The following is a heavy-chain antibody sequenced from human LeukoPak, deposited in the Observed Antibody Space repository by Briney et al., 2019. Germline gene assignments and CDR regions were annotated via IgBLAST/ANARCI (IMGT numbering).Heavy chain of an antibody. V-gene: IGHV4-39*01. CDR2: IYYSGST. D-gene: IGHD1-1*01. CDR1: GVSISSSTHY. CDR3: ARWESGTTFDY. J-gene: IGHJ4*02. Sequence: SETLSLTCSVSGVSISSSTHYWGWIRQPPGKGLEWIGTIYYSGSTDYNPSLKSRVTISADTSKNQSSLNLSSVTAADTAVYYCARWESGTTFDYWGQGTLVTVSS.